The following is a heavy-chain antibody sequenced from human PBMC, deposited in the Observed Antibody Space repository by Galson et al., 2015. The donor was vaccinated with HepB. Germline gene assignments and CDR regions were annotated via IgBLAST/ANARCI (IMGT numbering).Heavy chain of an antibody. CDR3: ARDRIVRSGYYYYGMDV. V-gene: IGHV3-48*04. Sequence: SLRLSCAASGFTFSSYSMNWVRQAPGKGLEWVSYISSSSSTIYYADSVKGRFTISRDNAKNSLYLHMNSLRAEDTAVYYCARDRIVRSGYYYYGMDVWGQGTTVTVSS. J-gene: IGHJ6*02. CDR1: GFTFSSYS. D-gene: IGHD3-10*01. CDR2: ISSSSSTI.